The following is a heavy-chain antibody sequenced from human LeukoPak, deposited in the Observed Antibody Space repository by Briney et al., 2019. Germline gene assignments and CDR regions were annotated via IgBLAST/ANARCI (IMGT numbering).Heavy chain of an antibody. Sequence: SQTLSLTCAISGDSVSSNSVTWNWIRQSPSRGREWLGRTYYRSTWYNHYAVSVRGRITVTPDTSKNQFSLPLNSVTPEDTAVYYCARRLTQYDCFDPWGQGILVTVSP. V-gene: IGHV6-1*01. D-gene: IGHD2-2*01. CDR3: ARRLTQYDCFDP. J-gene: IGHJ5*02. CDR1: GDSVSSNSVT. CDR2: TYYRSTWYN.